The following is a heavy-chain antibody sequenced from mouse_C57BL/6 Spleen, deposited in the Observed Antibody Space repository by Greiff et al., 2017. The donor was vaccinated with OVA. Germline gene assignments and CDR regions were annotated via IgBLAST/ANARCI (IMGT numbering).Heavy chain of an antibody. CDR3: AREGYSHY. Sequence: EVKLVESGGDLVKPGGSLKLSCAASGFTFSSYGMSWVRQTPDKRLEWVATISSGGSYTYYPDSVKGRFTISRDNAKNTLYLQMSSLKSEDTAMYYCAREGYSHYWGQGTTLTVSS. V-gene: IGHV5-6*01. CDR2: ISSGGSYT. J-gene: IGHJ2*01. CDR1: GFTFSSYG.